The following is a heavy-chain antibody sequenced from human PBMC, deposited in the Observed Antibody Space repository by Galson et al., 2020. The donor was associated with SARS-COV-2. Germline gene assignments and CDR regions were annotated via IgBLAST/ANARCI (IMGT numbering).Heavy chain of an antibody. CDR1: GASIGSVGYA. Sequence: ETSETLSLTCDVSGASIGSVGYAWSWVRQPPGKGLELIGYIFHSGSTYYNPSVGSRVTISLYRSKNQFSLKMSSVTAADTAVYFCAGEIPGSFRFDYWGQGTLFTFSS. V-gene: IGHV4-30-2*01. J-gene: IGHJ4*02. CDR3: AGEIPGSFRFDY. D-gene: IGHD3-10*01. CDR2: IFHSGST.